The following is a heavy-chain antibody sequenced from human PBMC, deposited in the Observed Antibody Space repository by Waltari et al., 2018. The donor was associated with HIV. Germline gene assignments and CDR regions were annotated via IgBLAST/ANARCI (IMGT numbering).Heavy chain of an antibody. Sequence: VQLVQSGAEMRKHGASVKVSCRASGYTFSAYTIRSVRPAPGQGLEWMGWIDCYNGNTIYAQKFQGRVNMTTDTSTNTAHMELRSLRSDDTAVYYCARGVSIVRGVMIRGHMDVWGQGTTVTVSS. CDR3: ARGVSIVRGVMIRGHMDV. CDR2: IDCYNGNT. D-gene: IGHD3-10*01. J-gene: IGHJ6*02. V-gene: IGHV1-18*01. CDR1: GYTFSAYT.